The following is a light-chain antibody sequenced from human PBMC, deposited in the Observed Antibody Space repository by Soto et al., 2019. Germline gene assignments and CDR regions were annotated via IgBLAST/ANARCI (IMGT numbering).Light chain of an antibody. V-gene: IGKV2-28*01. Sequence: DIVMTQSPLSLPVTPGEPASISCRSSQSLLQSNGYNYLDWYLQKPGQSPQVLIYLGSNRASGVPDRFSGSGSGTEFTLKISRVEAEDVGVYYCMQTLQTPLTFGGGTKVEIK. J-gene: IGKJ4*01. CDR2: LGS. CDR3: MQTLQTPLT. CDR1: QSLLQSNGYNY.